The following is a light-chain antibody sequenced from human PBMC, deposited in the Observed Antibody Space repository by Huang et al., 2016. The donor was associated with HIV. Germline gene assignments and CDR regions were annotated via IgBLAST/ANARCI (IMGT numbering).Light chain of an antibody. J-gene: IGKJ1*01. CDR2: EAS. CDR3: QQYKSFPWT. CDR1: QSVSTW. Sequence: STLSASVGDTVTIACRASQSVSTWLAWYQQQAGRAPNLLIYEASTLESGVPSRFSGGGSGTDFTLTISSLQPDDFATYYCQQYKSFPWTFGQGTKVEV. V-gene: IGKV1-5*03.